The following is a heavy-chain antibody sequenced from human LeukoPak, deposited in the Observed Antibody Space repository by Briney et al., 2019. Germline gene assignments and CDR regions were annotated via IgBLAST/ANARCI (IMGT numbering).Heavy chain of an antibody. D-gene: IGHD4/OR15-4a*01. CDR2: IGTAGEI. CDR3: AKGVARFGYGALLDY. V-gene: IGHV3-13*01. Sequence: GGSLRLSWAASGFTFRSYDMHWVRQATGKGLEWVSGIGTAGEIYYPGSVKGRFTISRDNSKNTLYLQMNSLRAEDTAVYYCAKGVARFGYGALLDYWGQGTLVTVSS. J-gene: IGHJ4*02. CDR1: GFTFRSYD.